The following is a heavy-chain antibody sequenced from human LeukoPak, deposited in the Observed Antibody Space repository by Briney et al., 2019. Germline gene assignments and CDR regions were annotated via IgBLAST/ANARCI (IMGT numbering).Heavy chain of an antibody. D-gene: IGHD5-12*01. J-gene: IGHJ4*02. CDR1: GFTFEHHG. Sequence: GGSLRLSCGGSGFTFEHHGMHWVRQRPGKGLEWVSLISGDGGMTYYADSVKGRFTISRDNSKNSLYLQMNSLTSDDTAFYYCTKDAPHSGRVFDCWGQGTLDTVSS. CDR2: ISGDGGMT. CDR3: TKDAPHSGRVFDC. V-gene: IGHV3-43*02.